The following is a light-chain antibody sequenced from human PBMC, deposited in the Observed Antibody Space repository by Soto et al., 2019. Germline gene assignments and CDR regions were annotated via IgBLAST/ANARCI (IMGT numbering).Light chain of an antibody. CDR2: GNN. CDR1: SSNIGANFD. Sequence: QSLLTQPPSVSGAPGQRVTISCTGSSSNIGANFDVHWYRQLPGTAPKLLIYGNNNRPSGVPDRFSGTKSGTSASLAIAGLQAEDEADYYCQSYDSSLSGPVFGPGTKLTVL. CDR3: QSYDSSLSGPV. V-gene: IGLV1-40*01. J-gene: IGLJ1*01.